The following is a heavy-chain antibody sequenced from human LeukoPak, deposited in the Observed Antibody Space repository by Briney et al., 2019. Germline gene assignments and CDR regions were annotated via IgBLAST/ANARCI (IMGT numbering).Heavy chain of an antibody. CDR2: ISYDGSNK. D-gene: IGHD3-10*01. J-gene: IGHJ4*02. CDR1: GFTFSSYA. CDR3: ARAMVRGVINLDY. Sequence: GGSLRLSCAASGFTFSSYAMHWVRQAPGKGLEWVAVISYDGSNKYYADSVEGRFTISRDNSKNTLYLQMNSLRAEDTAVYYCARAMVRGVINLDYWGQGTLVTVSS. V-gene: IGHV3-30-3*01.